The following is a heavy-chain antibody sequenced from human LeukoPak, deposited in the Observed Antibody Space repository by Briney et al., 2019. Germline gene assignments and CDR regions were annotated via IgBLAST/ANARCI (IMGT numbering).Heavy chain of an antibody. Sequence: GGSLRLSCAASGFTFANYAMSWVRQAPGKGLEWVSAISGSGGSTYYADSVKGRFTISRDNSKSTLYLQMNSLRAEDTAVYYCAKVSSGWWDYWGQGTLVTVSS. CDR3: AKVSSGWWDY. V-gene: IGHV3-23*01. CDR1: GFTFANYA. J-gene: IGHJ4*02. CDR2: ISGSGGST. D-gene: IGHD6-19*01.